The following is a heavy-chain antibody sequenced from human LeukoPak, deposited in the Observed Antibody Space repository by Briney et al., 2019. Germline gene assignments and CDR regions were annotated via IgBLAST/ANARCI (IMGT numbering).Heavy chain of an antibody. Sequence: GGSLRLSCAASGFTFSSYAMHWVRQAPGKGLEWVAVISYDGSNKYYADSVKGRFTISRDNSKNTLYLQMNSLRAEDTAVYYCARERGGSGNMEFDYWGQGTLVTVSS. V-gene: IGHV3-30-3*01. CDR3: ARERGGSGNMEFDY. CDR2: ISYDGSNK. D-gene: IGHD3-10*01. CDR1: GFTFSSYA. J-gene: IGHJ4*02.